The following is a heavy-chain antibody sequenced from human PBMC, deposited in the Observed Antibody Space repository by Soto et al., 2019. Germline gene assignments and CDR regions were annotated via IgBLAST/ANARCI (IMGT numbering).Heavy chain of an antibody. Sequence: GASVKVSCKASVYTNTSNGSRWVRQAHGQGLEWMGWISAYNGNTNYAQKLQGRVTMTTDTSTSTAYMELRSLRSDDTAVYYCARDSGSGGSCYWGQGTLVTVS. V-gene: IGHV1-18*01. D-gene: IGHD2-15*01. CDR3: ARDSGSGGSCY. CDR1: VYTNTSNG. CDR2: ISAYNGNT. J-gene: IGHJ4*02.